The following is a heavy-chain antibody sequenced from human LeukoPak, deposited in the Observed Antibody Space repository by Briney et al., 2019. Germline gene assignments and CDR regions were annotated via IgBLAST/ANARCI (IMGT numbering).Heavy chain of an antibody. V-gene: IGHV4-59*01. CDR2: IYYSGST. Sequence: SETLSLTCTVSGGSISSYYWSWIRQPPGKGLEWIGYIYYSGSTNYNPSLKSRVTISVDTSKNQFSLKLSSVTAADTAVYYCARYEYYYDSIGYLCLFDPWGQGTLVTVSS. J-gene: IGHJ5*02. CDR1: GGSISSYY. CDR3: ARYEYYYDSIGYLCLFDP. D-gene: IGHD3-22*01.